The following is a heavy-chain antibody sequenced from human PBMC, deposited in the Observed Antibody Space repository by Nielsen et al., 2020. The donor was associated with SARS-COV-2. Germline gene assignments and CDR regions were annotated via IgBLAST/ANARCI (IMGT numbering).Heavy chain of an antibody. CDR3: ARNGYSGYDDY. D-gene: IGHD5-12*01. J-gene: IGHJ4*02. CDR2: INAGNGNT. Sequence: ASVKVSCKASGYTFTSYAMHWVRQAPGQRLEWMGWINAGNGNTKYSQKFQGRVTMTTDTSTSTAYMELRSLRSDDTAVYYCARNGYSGYDDYWGQGTLVTVSS. V-gene: IGHV1-3*01. CDR1: GYTFTSYA.